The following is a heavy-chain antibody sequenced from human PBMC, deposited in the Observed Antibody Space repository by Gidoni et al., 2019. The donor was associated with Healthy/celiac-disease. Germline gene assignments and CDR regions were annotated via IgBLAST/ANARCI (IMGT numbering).Heavy chain of an antibody. Sequence: QVQLVESGGGVVQPGRSLSLSCAASGFTFSSYAMHWVRQAPGKGLEWVAVISYDGSNKYYADSVKGRFTISRDNSKNTLYLQMNSLRAEDTAVYYCARGADGDQVPYGMDVWGQGTTVTVSS. CDR1: GFTFSSYA. D-gene: IGHD4-17*01. J-gene: IGHJ6*02. V-gene: IGHV3-30*04. CDR3: ARGADGDQVPYGMDV. CDR2: ISYDGSNK.